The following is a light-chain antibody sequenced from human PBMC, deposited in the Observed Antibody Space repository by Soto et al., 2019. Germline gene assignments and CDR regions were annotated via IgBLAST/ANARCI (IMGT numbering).Light chain of an antibody. Sequence: QSALTQPPSASGSPGQSVAISCTGTISDVGGYNYVSWYQQHPGKAPKLMIYEVNKRPSGVPDRFSGSKSGNTASLTISGLQTDDEADYYCCSYTSISTSAVFGGGTKLIVL. CDR2: EVN. J-gene: IGLJ2*01. V-gene: IGLV2-8*01. CDR1: ISDVGGYNY. CDR3: CSYTSISTSAV.